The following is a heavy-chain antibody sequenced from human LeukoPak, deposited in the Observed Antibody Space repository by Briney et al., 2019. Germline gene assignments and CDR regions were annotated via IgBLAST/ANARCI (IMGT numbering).Heavy chain of an antibody. CDR2: IDYSGST. CDR3: ARASGSSWYERRLHAYYYYMDV. J-gene: IGHJ6*03. V-gene: IGHV4-39*07. CDR1: GGSIISTTYY. Sequence: SETLTLTCTVSGGSIISTTYYWGWIRQPPGEGLEWIGSIDYSGSTYYNPSLKSRVTISVDTSKNQFSLNLSSVTAADTAVYSCARASGSSWYERRLHAYYYYMDVWGKGTTVTVSS. D-gene: IGHD6-13*01.